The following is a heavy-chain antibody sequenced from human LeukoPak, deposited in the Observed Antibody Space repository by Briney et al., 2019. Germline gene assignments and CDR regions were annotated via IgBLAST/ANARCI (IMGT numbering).Heavy chain of an antibody. CDR2: IRYDGTNK. Sequence: GGSLRLSCAASGFTFSTYGIHWVRQAPGKGPEWVAFIRYDGTNKWYADSVKGRFTISRDNSKNMLYPQMNSLRAEDTAVYHCAKDRDYGDYPSAYYYYMDVWGKGTTVTVSS. J-gene: IGHJ6*03. D-gene: IGHD4-17*01. V-gene: IGHV3-30*02. CDR3: AKDRDYGDYPSAYYYYMDV. CDR1: GFTFSTYG.